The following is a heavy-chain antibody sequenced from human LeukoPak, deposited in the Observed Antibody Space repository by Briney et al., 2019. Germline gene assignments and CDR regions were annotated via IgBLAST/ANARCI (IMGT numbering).Heavy chain of an antibody. Sequence: ASVKVSCKASGYTFTGYHVHWVRQAPGQGLEWMGWINPNSGGTNYAQKFQGRVTMTRDTSISTAYMELSRLRSDDTAVYYCARSQAAAGGNYYYYGMDVWGQGTTVTVSS. D-gene: IGHD6-13*01. CDR2: INPNSGGT. CDR1: GYTFTGYH. CDR3: ARSQAAAGGNYYYYGMDV. J-gene: IGHJ6*02. V-gene: IGHV1-2*02.